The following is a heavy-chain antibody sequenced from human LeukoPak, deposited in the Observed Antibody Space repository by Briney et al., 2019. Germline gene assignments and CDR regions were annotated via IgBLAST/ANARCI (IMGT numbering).Heavy chain of an antibody. J-gene: IGHJ3*02. CDR3: AREAPELAFDI. D-gene: IGHD1-7*01. V-gene: IGHV4-30-4*07. CDR2: IYYSGST. CDR1: GGSISRGGYS. Sequence: KSSETLSLTCAVSGGSISRGGYSWGWIRQPPGKGLEWIVYIYYSGSTYDNPPLKRRVTISVNTSKNQFSLKLSSVTAADTAVYYCAREAPELAFDIWGQGTMVTVSS.